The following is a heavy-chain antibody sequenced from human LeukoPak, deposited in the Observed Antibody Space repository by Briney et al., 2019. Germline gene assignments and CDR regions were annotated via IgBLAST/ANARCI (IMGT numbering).Heavy chain of an antibody. CDR3: ARGRATVTTHWFDP. J-gene: IGHJ5*02. V-gene: IGHV1-8*01. D-gene: IGHD4-11*01. CDR2: MNPSSGNT. Sequence: ASVKVSCKASGYTFTSYDINWVRQATGQGLEWMGWMNPSSGNTGYAQKFQGRVTISRNISISTAYMELSSLTSDDTAVYYCARGRATVTTHWFDPWGQGTLVIASS. CDR1: GYTFTSYD.